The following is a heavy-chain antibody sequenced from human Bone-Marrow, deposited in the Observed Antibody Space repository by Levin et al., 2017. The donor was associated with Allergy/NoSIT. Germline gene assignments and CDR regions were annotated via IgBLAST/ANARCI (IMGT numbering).Heavy chain of an antibody. V-gene: IGHV4-59*01. J-gene: IGHJ5*02. CDR2: IYYSGST. D-gene: IGHD6-19*01. Sequence: SETLSLTCTVSGGSISSYYWSWIRQPPGKGLEWIGYIYYSGSTNYNPSLKSRVTISVDTSKNQFSLKLSSVTAADTAVYYCARVVGIAVAGTGRPRTHSPLGWFDPWGQGTLVTVSS. CDR3: ARVVGIAVAGTGRPRTHSPLGWFDP. CDR1: GGSISSYY.